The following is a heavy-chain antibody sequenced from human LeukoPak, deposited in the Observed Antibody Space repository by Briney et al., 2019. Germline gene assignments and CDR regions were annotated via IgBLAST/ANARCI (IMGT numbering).Heavy chain of an antibody. V-gene: IGHV3-7*04. CDR1: VFILSSYR. CDR3: SRDEGGNDYPSHY. D-gene: IGHD5-12*01. Sequence: PGGPLRLSCAAWVFILSSYRIRGLRQAPGKGLEWVANIKQDGSEKYYVDSVKGRFTISRDNAKNSLYLQMNSLRAEDTAVYYCSRDEGGNDYPSHYWGQGTLVTVSS. J-gene: IGHJ4*02. CDR2: IKQDGSEK.